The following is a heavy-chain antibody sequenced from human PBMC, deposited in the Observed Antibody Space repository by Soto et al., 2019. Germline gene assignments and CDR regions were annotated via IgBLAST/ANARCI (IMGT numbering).Heavy chain of an antibody. D-gene: IGHD6-13*01. V-gene: IGHV3-74*03. J-gene: IGHJ4*02. CDR3: ARDWTTAGPSSVDY. Sequence: GGSLILSRVASGFTFNRYSMHWVRQPPGTGLVWVSQISSDSSDIKYADSVTGRFTVSRDNAKNTLFLQMNSLRVEDTGVYYCARDWTTAGPSSVDYWGQGTVVTVSS. CDR2: ISSDSSDI. CDR1: GFTFNRYS.